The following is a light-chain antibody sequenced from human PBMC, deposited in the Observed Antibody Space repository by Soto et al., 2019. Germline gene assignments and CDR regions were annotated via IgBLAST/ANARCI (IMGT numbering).Light chain of an antibody. CDR2: AAS. V-gene: IGKV1-12*01. Sequence: DIQMTQSPSSVSASVGDTVTITCRASQDINSRLAWFQQKPGRAPKYVIQAASMLQSGFPSRFAGSGSGTEFTLTINTLQPEDFATYYCLQVKSFPRTFGQGTKEDI. CDR3: LQVKSFPRT. J-gene: IGKJ1*01. CDR1: QDINSR.